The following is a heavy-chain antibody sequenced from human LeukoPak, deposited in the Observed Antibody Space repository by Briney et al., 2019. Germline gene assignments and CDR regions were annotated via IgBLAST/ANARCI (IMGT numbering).Heavy chain of an antibody. J-gene: IGHJ5*02. CDR3: ARGDGYNLNWFDP. CDR1: GGSISSYY. Sequence: SETLSLPCTVSGGSISSYYWSWIRQPPGKGLEWIGYIYYSGSTNYNPSLKSRVTISVDTSKNQFSLKLSSVTAADTAVYYCARGDGYNLNWFDPWGQGTLVTVSS. D-gene: IGHD5-24*01. V-gene: IGHV4-59*01. CDR2: IYYSGST.